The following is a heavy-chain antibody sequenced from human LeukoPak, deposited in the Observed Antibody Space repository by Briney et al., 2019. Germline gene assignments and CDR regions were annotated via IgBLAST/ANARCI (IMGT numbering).Heavy chain of an antibody. J-gene: IGHJ4*02. CDR1: GGSISSGYYY. Sequence: SETLSLTCAVSGGSISSGYYYCSWIRHPPGKGLEWIGYIYYSGSTYYNPSLKSRVTISVDTSKNQFSLKLSSVTAADTAVYYCARDNGSGSYSSWGQGTLVTVSS. V-gene: IGHV4-30-4*01. D-gene: IGHD3-10*01. CDR3: ARDNGSGSYSS. CDR2: IYYSGST.